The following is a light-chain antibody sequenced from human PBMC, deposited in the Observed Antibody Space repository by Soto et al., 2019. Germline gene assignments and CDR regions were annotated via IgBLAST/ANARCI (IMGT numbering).Light chain of an antibody. CDR2: KVS. CDR3: MQATQFPPYT. Sequence: EIVMTQTPLSSRVTLGQPASISCRSSQSLLHRDGRTYLSWLQQRPGQPPRLLIYKVSNRLSGVPGRFSGSGAGTDFTLKISRVEADDVWVYYCMQATQFPPYTFGQGTKLEIE. J-gene: IGKJ2*01. V-gene: IGKV2-24*01. CDR1: QSLLHRDGRTY.